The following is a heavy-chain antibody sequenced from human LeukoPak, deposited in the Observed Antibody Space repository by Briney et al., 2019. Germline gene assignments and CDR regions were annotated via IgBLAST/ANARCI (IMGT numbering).Heavy chain of an antibody. V-gene: IGHV3-9*01. CDR2: ISWNSGSI. J-gene: IGHJ4*02. D-gene: IGHD3-10*01. Sequence: GGSLRLSCAASGFTFDDYAMHWVRQAPGKGLEWVSGISWNSGSIGYADSVKGRFTISRDNAKNSLYLQMNSLRAKDTAVYYCARDPDYYYGSGSYRRDRGDYWGQGTLVTVSS. CDR1: GFTFDDYA. CDR3: ARDPDYYYGSGSYRRDRGDY.